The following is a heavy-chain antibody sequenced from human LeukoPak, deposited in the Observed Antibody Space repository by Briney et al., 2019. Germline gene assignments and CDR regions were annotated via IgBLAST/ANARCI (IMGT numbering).Heavy chain of an antibody. CDR3: TYYYDSSGYNDAFDI. CDR1: GFTFSSYE. D-gene: IGHD3-22*01. CDR2: ISSSGSTI. V-gene: IGHV3-48*03. J-gene: IGHJ3*02. Sequence: GGSLSLSCAASGFTFSSYEMNWVRQAPGKWLEWVSYISSSGSTIYYADSVTGRFTISRDNAKNSLYLQMNSLRAEDTAVYYCTYYYDSSGYNDAFDIWGQGTMVTVSS.